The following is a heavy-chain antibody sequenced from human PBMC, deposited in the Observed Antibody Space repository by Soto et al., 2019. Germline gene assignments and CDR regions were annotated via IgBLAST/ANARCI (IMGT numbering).Heavy chain of an antibody. J-gene: IGHJ4*02. D-gene: IGHD5-18*01. CDR1: GFTFSSYA. V-gene: IGHV3-23*01. CDR2: ISGSGGSA. CDR3: AREYRRGYSYGPDY. Sequence: GGSLRLSCAASGFTFSSYAMSWVRQAPGKGLEWVSAISGSGGSAYYADSVKGRFTISRDNSKNTLYLQMNSLRAEDTAVYYCAREYRRGYSYGPDYWGQGTLVTVSS.